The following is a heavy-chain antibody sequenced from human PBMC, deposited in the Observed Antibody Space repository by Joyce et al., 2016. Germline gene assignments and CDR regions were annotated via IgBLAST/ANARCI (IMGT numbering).Heavy chain of an antibody. CDR3: AKADYGDKIDAFDI. J-gene: IGHJ3*02. V-gene: IGHV3-48*01. D-gene: IGHD4-17*01. CDR1: GLTFSSYS. Sequence: EVQLVESGGGLVQPGGSLRLSCAASGLTFSSYSMNWVRQVPGKGLEWVSYISSSSSTIYYADSVKGRFTISSDNAKNSLYLQMNSLRAEDTAVYYCAKADYGDKIDAFDIWGQGTMVTVSS. CDR2: ISSSSSTI.